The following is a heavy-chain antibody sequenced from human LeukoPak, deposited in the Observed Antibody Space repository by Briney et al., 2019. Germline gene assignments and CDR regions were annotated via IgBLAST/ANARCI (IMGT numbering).Heavy chain of an antibody. CDR2: IRYDGSKS. CDR3: AKDLQFGELSVDY. D-gene: IGHD3-10*01. CDR1: GFTFSDYG. Sequence: GGSLRLSCSASGFTFSDYGMHWVRQAPGKGLEWMAFIRYDGSKSYYADSVKGLFTISRDNSKNTLHLQMNSLRVEDTAMYYCAKDLQFGELSVDYWGQGTLVTVSS. J-gene: IGHJ4*02. V-gene: IGHV3-30*02.